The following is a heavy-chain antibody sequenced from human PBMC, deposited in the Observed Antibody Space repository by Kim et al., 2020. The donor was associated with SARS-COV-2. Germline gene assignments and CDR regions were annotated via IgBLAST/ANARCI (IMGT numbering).Heavy chain of an antibody. V-gene: IGHV1-2*06. J-gene: IGHJ6*02. CDR3: ARGSYETYGMDV. Sequence: ASVKVSCKASGYTFTGYYMHWVRQAPGQGLEWMGRINPNSGGTNYAQKFQGRVTMTRDTSISTAYMELSRLRSDDTAVYYCARGSYETYGMDVWGQGTTVTVSS. D-gene: IGHD3-10*01. CDR2: INPNSGGT. CDR1: GYTFTGYY.